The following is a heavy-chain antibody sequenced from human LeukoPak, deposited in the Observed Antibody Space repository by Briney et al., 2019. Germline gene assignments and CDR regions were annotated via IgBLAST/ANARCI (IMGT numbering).Heavy chain of an antibody. CDR3: ARGKVGATMVDY. CDR1: GFTFSSYA. Sequence: GGSLRLSCAASGFTFSSYAMHWVRQAPGKGLEYVSAISSNGGSTYYANSEKGRFTISRDNSKNTLYLQMGSLRAEDMAVYYCARGKVGATMVDYWGQGTLVTVSS. D-gene: IGHD1-26*01. J-gene: IGHJ4*02. V-gene: IGHV3-64*01. CDR2: ISSNGGST.